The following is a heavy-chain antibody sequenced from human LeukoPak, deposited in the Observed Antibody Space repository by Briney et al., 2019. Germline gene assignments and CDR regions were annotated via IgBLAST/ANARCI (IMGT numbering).Heavy chain of an antibody. Sequence: GGSLRLSCAASGFTFSSYGMHWVRQAPGKGREWVAVIWYDGSNKYYADSVKGRFTISRDNSKNTLYLPMNSLRAEDTAVYYCAKAVLEYDSSGYFDYWGQGTLVTVSS. V-gene: IGHV3-33*06. CDR2: IWYDGSNK. CDR1: GFTFSSYG. CDR3: AKAVLEYDSSGYFDY. J-gene: IGHJ4*02. D-gene: IGHD3-22*01.